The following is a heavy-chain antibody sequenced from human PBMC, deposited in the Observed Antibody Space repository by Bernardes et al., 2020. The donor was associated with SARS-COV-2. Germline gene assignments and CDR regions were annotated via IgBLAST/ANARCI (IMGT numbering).Heavy chain of an antibody. Sequence: GGSLRLSCVASGFTFSTYGMHWVRQTADKGLEWVALIWFDGSNKYYADSVKGRFTVSRDNSKNTLYLQMNSLRADDTAVYYCARGADSSGWFWGQGTLVTVSS. J-gene: IGHJ4*02. CDR3: ARGADSSGWF. D-gene: IGHD6-19*01. V-gene: IGHV3-33*01. CDR2: IWFDGSNK. CDR1: GFTFSTYG.